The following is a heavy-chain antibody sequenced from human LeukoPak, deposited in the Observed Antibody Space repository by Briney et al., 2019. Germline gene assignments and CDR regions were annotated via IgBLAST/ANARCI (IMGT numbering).Heavy chain of an antibody. V-gene: IGHV1-69*02. J-gene: IGHJ3*02. CDR1: GGTFSSYT. CDR2: IIPILGIA. CDR3: ARLGLSVPPNGFDI. D-gene: IGHD2-2*01. Sequence: SVKVSCKASGGTFSSYTISWVRQAPGQGLEWMGRIIPILGIANYAQKFQGRVTITTDKSTSTAYMELSSLRSEDTAVYYCARLGLSVPPNGFDIWGQGTMVTVSS.